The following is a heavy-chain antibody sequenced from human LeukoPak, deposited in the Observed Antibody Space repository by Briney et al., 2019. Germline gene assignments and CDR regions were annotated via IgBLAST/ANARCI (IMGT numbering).Heavy chain of an antibody. CDR1: GGSISSYY. CDR2: IYYSGST. CDR3: ARGESYSSSWPPYYYYYYYMDV. D-gene: IGHD6-13*01. V-gene: IGHV4-59*01. J-gene: IGHJ6*03. Sequence: PSETLSLTCTVSGGSISSYYWSWIRQPPGKGLEWIGYIYYSGSTNYNPSLKSRVPISVDTSKNQFSLKLSSVTAADTAVYYCARGESYSSSWPPYYYYYYYMDVWGKGTTVTVSS.